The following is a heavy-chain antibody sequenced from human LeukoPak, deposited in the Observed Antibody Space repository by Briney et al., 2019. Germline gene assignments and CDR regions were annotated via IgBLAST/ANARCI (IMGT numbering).Heavy chain of an antibody. D-gene: IGHD3-9*01. V-gene: IGHV4-34*01. CDR2: INHSGST. Sequence: SETLSLTCAVYGGSFSGYYWSWIRQPPGKGLEWIGEINHSGSTNYNPSLKSRVTISVDTSKNQFSLKLSSVTAADTAVYYCARALTGYYRGDAFDIWGQGTMVTVSS. CDR1: GGSFSGYY. CDR3: ARALTGYYRGDAFDI. J-gene: IGHJ3*02.